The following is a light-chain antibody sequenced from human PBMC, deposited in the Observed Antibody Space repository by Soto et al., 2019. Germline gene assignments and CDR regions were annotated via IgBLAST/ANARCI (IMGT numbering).Light chain of an antibody. CDR2: TNN. Sequence: QSVLTQPPSVSGAPGQRVTISCTGSSSNTGAGYEVHWYQQLPGSAPKVLIYTNNNRPSGVPDRFSGSKSGTSASLAITGLQAEDEADYYCQSYDSSLSAYVFGTGTKLTVL. CDR3: QSYDSSLSAYV. CDR1: SSNTGAGYE. V-gene: IGLV1-40*01. J-gene: IGLJ1*01.